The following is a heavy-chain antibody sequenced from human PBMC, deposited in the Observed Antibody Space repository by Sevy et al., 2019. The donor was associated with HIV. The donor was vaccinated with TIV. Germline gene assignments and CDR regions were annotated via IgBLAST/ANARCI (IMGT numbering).Heavy chain of an antibody. CDR3: AREERAGITIFGVVTPYYYYGMDV. J-gene: IGHJ6*02. CDR1: GFTFSSYA. V-gene: IGHV3-30-3*01. CDR2: ISYDGSNK. Sequence: GGSLRLSCAASGFTFSSYAMHWVRQAPGKGLEWVAVISYDGSNKYYADSVKGRFTISRDNSKNTLYLQMNSLRAEDTAEYYSAREERAGITIFGVVTPYYYYGMDVWGQGTTVTVSS. D-gene: IGHD3-3*01.